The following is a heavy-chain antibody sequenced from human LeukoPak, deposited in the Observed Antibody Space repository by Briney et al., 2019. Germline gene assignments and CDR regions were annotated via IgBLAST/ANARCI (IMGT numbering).Heavy chain of an antibody. CDR1: GFTFSSYA. Sequence: GGSLRLSCAASGFTFSSYAISCVRQAPGKGLEWFSAISGSGGSTYYADSVKGRFTISRDNSKNTLYLQMNSLRAEDTAVYYCAKDPYSGSYSHWFDPWGQGTLVTVSS. D-gene: IGHD1-26*01. CDR3: AKDPYSGSYSHWFDP. CDR2: ISGSGGST. J-gene: IGHJ5*02. V-gene: IGHV3-23*01.